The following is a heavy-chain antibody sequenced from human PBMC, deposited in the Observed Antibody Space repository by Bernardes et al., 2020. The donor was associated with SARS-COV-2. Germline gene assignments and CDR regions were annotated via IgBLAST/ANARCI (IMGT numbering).Heavy chain of an antibody. D-gene: IGHD2-21*02. CDR2: IYYSGST. CDR3: ARDYCGGDCARVGYFDY. J-gene: IGHJ4*02. V-gene: IGHV4-31*03. Sequence: SETLSLTCTVSGGSISSGGYYWSWIRQHPGKGLEWIGYIYYSGSTYYNPSLKSRVTISVDTSKNQFSLKLGSVTAADTAVYYCARDYCGGDCARVGYFDYWGQGTLVTVSS. CDR1: GGSISSGGYY.